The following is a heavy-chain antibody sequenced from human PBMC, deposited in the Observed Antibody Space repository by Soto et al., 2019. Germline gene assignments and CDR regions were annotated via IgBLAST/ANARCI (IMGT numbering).Heavy chain of an antibody. CDR1: GFTFSSYG. CDR2: ISYDGSNK. D-gene: IGHD5-12*01. V-gene: IGHV3-30*03. CDR3: ATMGGYRGYDWDY. J-gene: IGHJ4*02. Sequence: QVQLVESGGGVVQPGRSLRLSCAASGFTFSSYGMHWVRQAPGKGLEWVAVISYDGSNKYYADSVKGRFTISRDNSKNTLYLKMNSLRAEDTAVYYCATMGGYRGYDWDYWGEGTLVIVSS.